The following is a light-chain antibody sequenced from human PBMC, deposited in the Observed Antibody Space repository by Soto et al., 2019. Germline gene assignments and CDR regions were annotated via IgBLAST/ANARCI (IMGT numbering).Light chain of an antibody. Sequence: AIRMTQSPSSLSASTGDRVTITCRASQGISSYLAWYQQKPGKAPKLLIYAASTLQSGVPSRFSGSGSGTDFTFTINSLQPEDIATYYCQHYDNLVTFGPGTKVDIK. CDR3: QHYDNLVT. CDR1: QGISSY. CDR2: AAS. J-gene: IGKJ3*01. V-gene: IGKV1-8*01.